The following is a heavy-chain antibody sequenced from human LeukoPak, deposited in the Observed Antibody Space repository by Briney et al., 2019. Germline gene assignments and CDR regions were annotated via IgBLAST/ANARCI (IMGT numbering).Heavy chain of an antibody. CDR2: ISNSGSII. CDR1: GFTSSNYE. J-gene: IGHJ1*01. D-gene: IGHD3-22*01. CDR3: ARSTYYSDSSPYPFHY. V-gene: IGHV3-48*03. Sequence: GGSLRLSCAASGFTSSNYEMNWVRQAPGKGLEWVSYISNSGSIIYYADSVKGRFTISRDNAKNSLYLQMNSLRAEDTAVYYCARSTYYSDSSPYPFHYWGQGSMVTVSS.